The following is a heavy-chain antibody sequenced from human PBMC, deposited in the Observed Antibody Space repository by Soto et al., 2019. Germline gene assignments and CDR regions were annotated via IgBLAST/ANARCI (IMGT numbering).Heavy chain of an antibody. Sequence: ASVKVSCKASGYTFTSYGISWVRQAPGQGLERMGWISAYNGNTNYAQKLQGRVTMTTDTSTSTAYMELRSLRSDDTAVYYCARVGPLRDWVYSSCWYLFPPRKKDAFDIWGQGTMVTVSS. CDR2: ISAYNGNT. CDR3: ARVGPLRDWVYSSCWYLFPPRKKDAFDI. CDR1: GYTFTSYG. V-gene: IGHV1-18*01. J-gene: IGHJ3*02. D-gene: IGHD6-13*01.